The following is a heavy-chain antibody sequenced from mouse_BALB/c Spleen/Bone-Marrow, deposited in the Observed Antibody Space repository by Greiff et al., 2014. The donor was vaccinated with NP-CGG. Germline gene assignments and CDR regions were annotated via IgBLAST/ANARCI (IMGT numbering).Heavy chain of an antibody. CDR1: GYRFNSYW. CDR3: ARLGIRSFDY. D-gene: IGHD3-1*01. J-gene: IGHJ2*01. CDR2: ILPGSGCT. V-gene: IGHV1-9*01. Sequence: QVQLQQSGADLMKPGASVKISCKATGYRFNSYWIEWVKQRPGHGLEWIGEILPGSGCTNFNEKFKGKATFTAYTSSNTAYMQISSLTSEDSAVYYCARLGIRSFDYWGQGTTLTVSS.